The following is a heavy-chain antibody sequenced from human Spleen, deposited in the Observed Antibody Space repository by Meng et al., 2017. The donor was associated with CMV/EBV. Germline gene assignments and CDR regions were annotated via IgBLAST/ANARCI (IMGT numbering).Heavy chain of an antibody. CDR1: GYSFSNYG. D-gene: IGHD2-21*01. Sequence: ASVKVSCKTSGYSFSNYGITWVRQAPGQGLEWMGWMNPNSGNTGYAQKFQGRVTMTRNTSISTAYMELSSLRSEDTAVYYCAGSTVFPKDYWGQGTLVTVSS. CDR3: AGSTVFPKDY. CDR2: MNPNSGNT. J-gene: IGHJ4*02. V-gene: IGHV1-8*01.